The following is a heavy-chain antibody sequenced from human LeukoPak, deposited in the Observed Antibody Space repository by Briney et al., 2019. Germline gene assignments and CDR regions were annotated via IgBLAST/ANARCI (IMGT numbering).Heavy chain of an antibody. V-gene: IGHV4-61*02. J-gene: IGHJ4*02. CDR3: ARAPYSSSSKVHYFDY. D-gene: IGHD6-6*01. Sequence: SQTLSLTCTVSGGSISSGSYYWSWIRQPAGKGLEWIGRIYTSGSTNYNPSLKSRVTISVDTSKNQFSLKLSSVTAADTAVYYCARAPYSSSSKVHYFDYWGQGTLVTVSS. CDR1: GGSISSGSYY. CDR2: IYTSGST.